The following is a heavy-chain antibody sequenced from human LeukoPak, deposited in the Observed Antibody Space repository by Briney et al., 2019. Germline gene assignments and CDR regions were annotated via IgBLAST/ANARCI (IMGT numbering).Heavy chain of an antibody. CDR2: ISSSSSYI. Sequence: PGGSLRLSCAASGFTFSSYSMNWVRQAPGKGLEWVSSISSSSSYIYYADSVKGRFTISRDNAKNSLYLQMNSLRAEDTAVYYCASLIAAAGTVGIHFWYFDLWGRGTLVTVSS. CDR1: GFTFSSYS. V-gene: IGHV3-21*01. D-gene: IGHD6-13*01. J-gene: IGHJ2*01. CDR3: ASLIAAAGTVGIHFWYFDL.